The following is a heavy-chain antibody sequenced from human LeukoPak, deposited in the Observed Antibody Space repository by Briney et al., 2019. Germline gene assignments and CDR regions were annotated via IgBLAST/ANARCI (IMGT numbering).Heavy chain of an antibody. D-gene: IGHD3-10*01. CDR3: ARGFYGSGSQFDY. Sequence: PSQTLSLTCAVFGGSISSGDYPWSWIRQPPGKGLDWIGYIFHTGHTSYNPSLKSLVTISVDMSKNQLSLKLSSVTAAETAVYYCARGFYGSGSQFDYWGQGTLVTVSS. J-gene: IGHJ4*02. V-gene: IGHV4-30-2*01. CDR1: GGSISSGDYP. CDR2: IFHTGHT.